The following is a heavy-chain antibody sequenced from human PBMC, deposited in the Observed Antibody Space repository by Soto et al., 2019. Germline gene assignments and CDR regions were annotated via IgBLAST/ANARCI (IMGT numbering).Heavy chain of an antibody. CDR1: GLISSSYA. J-gene: IGHJ5*02. CDR3: AKDFAVVTGATTDWFDP. CDR2: ISGSGGTT. Sequence: GGSLRLSCAASGLISSSYAMSWVRQAPGKGLEWVSAISGSGGTTYYADSVKGRFTISRDNSKNTLYLQMNSLRAEDTAVYYCAKDFAVVTGATTDWFDPWGQGTMVTVSS. V-gene: IGHV3-23*01. D-gene: IGHD2-2*01.